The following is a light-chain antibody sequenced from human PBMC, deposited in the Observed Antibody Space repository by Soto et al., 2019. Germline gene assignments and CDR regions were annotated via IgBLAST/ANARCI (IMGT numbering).Light chain of an antibody. V-gene: IGKV1-5*01. CDR1: QSISRW. CDR3: QQYNSYRT. Sequence: DSQLTQSPSTLSASVGDRVTITCRARQSISRWLAWYQQRPGKAPKLLIYDASILESGVPSRFSGSGSGTEFTLTISSLQPVDFATYYCQQYNSYRTFGQGTKVDIK. CDR2: DAS. J-gene: IGKJ1*01.